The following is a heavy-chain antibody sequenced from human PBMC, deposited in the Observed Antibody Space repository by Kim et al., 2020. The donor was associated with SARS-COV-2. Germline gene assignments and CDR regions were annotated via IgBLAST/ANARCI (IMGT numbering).Heavy chain of an antibody. CDR3: ARDHPTRGWLGHLGYYGMDV. Sequence: SQTLSLTCAISGDSVSSNSAAWNWIRQSPSRGLEWLGRTYYRSKWYNDYAVSVKSRITINPDTSKNQFSLQLNSVTPEDTAVYYCARDHPTRGWLGHLGYYGMDVWGQGTTVTVSS. V-gene: IGHV6-1*01. D-gene: IGHD6-19*01. CDR1: GDSVSSNSAA. CDR2: TYYRSKWYN. J-gene: IGHJ6*02.